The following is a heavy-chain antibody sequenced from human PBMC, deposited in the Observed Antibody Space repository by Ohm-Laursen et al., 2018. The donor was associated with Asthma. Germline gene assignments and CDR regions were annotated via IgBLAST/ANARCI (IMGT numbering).Heavy chain of an antibody. J-gene: IGHJ6*02. CDR2: VYGDGSNT. CDR3: ARGSATRLSYYYGMDV. CDR1: GFTFSTYW. Sequence: GSLRLSCSASGFTFSTYWMHWVRQAPGKGLVWVSRVYGDGSNTIYADSVKGRFTISRDNAKNTLYLQMNSLRAEDTAVYYCARGSATRLSYYYGMDVWGQGTTVTVSS. D-gene: IGHD2-15*01. V-gene: IGHV3-74*01.